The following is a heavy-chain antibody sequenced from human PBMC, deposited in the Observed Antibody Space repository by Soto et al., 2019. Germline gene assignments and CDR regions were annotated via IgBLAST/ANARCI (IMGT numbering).Heavy chain of an antibody. CDR1: GYSFPSYW. CDR3: AKTTAYYYYGLDV. Sequence: PGESLKISCKGSGYSFPSYWIGWVRQMPGKGLEWMGIIYPADSDNRYSPSFQGQVTISADKSISTAYLQWSSLTASDTAMYYCAKTTAYYYYGLDVWGQGTSVTVSS. CDR2: IYPADSDN. J-gene: IGHJ6*02. D-gene: IGHD4-17*01. V-gene: IGHV5-51*01.